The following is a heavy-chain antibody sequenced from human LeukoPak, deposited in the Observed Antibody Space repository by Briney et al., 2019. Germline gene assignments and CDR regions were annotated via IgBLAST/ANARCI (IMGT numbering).Heavy chain of an antibody. D-gene: IGHD3-22*01. V-gene: IGHV1-2*02. CDR2: INPNSGGT. CDR1: GYTFTSYY. CDR3: ARPSYYDSSGYFY. Sequence: ASVKVSCKASGYTFTSYYIHWVRQAPGQGLEWMGWINPNSGGTNYAQKFQGRVTMTGDTSISTAYMELSRLRSDDTAVYYCARPSYYDSSGYFYWGQGTLVTVSS. J-gene: IGHJ4*02.